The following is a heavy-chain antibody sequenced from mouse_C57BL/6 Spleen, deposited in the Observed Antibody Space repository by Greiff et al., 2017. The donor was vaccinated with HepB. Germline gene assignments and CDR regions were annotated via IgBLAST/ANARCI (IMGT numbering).Heavy chain of an antibody. CDR2: IHPSDSET. V-gene: IGHV1-74*01. CDR3: AIENWDGNFDY. CDR1: GYTFTSYW. J-gene: IGHJ2*01. D-gene: IGHD4-1*01. Sequence: QVQLQQPGAELVKPGASVKVSCKASGYTFTSYWMHWVKQRPGQGLEWIGRIHPSDSETNYNQKFKGKATLTVDKSSSTAYMQLSSLTSEDSAVYYCAIENWDGNFDYWGQGTTLTVSS.